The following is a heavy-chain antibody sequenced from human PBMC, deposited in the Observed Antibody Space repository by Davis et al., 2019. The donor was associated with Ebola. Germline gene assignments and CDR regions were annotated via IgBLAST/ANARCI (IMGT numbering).Heavy chain of an antibody. V-gene: IGHV1-18*01. CDR3: ARDHSSLDY. D-gene: IGHD6-13*01. J-gene: IGHJ4*02. CDR2: IGTYNGNT. CDR1: GYTFSNYA. Sequence: ASVTVSCQASGYTFSNYAFSWVRQAPGQGLEWLGWIGTYNGNTHYAQKLQGRITLTTDTSTTTAYMELRNLTSDDTAIYSCARDHSSLDYWGQGTLVTVSS.